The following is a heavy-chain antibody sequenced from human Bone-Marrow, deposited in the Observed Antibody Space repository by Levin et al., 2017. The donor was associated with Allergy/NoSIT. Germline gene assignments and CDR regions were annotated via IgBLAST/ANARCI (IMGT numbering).Heavy chain of an antibody. J-gene: IGHJ4*02. CDR3: ARKWIQLWLLDY. CDR2: ISGSGGST. V-gene: IGHV3-23*01. D-gene: IGHD5-18*01. CDR1: GFTFSSYA. Sequence: GESLKISCAASGFTFSSYAMSWVRQAPGKGLEWVSAISGSGGSTYYADSVKGRFTISRDNSKNTLYLQMNSLRAEDTAVYYCARKWIQLWLLDYWGQGTLVTVSS.